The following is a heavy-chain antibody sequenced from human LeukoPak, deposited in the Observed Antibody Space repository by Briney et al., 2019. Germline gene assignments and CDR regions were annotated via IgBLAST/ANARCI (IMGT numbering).Heavy chain of an antibody. J-gene: IGHJ6*02. CDR1: GGSISSYY. CDR3: ARHDCSSTSCYQDYYYGMDV. Sequence: PSETLSLTCTVSGGSISSYYWSWIRQPPGEGLEWIGYIYYSGSTNYIPSLKSRVTISVDTSKNQFSLKLSSVTAADTAVYYCARHDCSSTSCYQDYYYGMDVWGQGTTVTVSS. CDR2: IYYSGST. D-gene: IGHD2-2*01. V-gene: IGHV4-59*08.